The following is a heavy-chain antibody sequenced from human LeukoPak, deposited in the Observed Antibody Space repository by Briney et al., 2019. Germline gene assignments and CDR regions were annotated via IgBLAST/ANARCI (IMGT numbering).Heavy chain of an antibody. Sequence: GGSLRLSCAASGFIVSSNDMSWVRQAPGKGLEWVSIIHIDGSTYYTESVKGRFTISRDNSKNTMFLQMNSLRAEDTAVYYCARGYCTGNNCRPYYYYGMDVWGQGTTVTVSS. CDR2: IHIDGST. CDR1: GFIVSSND. V-gene: IGHV3-66*01. CDR3: ARGYCTGNNCRPYYYYGMDV. J-gene: IGHJ6*02. D-gene: IGHD2-8*02.